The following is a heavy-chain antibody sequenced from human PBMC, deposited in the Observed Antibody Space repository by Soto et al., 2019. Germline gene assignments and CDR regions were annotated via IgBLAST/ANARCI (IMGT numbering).Heavy chain of an antibody. J-gene: IGHJ5*02. V-gene: IGHV5-51*01. Sequence: GESLKISCKASGYDFTTNWIAWVRQTPGKGLEWMGIIYPSDSDTRYSPSFEGQVTFSADKSISTAYLQWSSLRASDSAMYYCARLTSMADFVGGWFDPWGQGTLVTVSS. CDR2: IYPSDSDT. CDR1: GYDFTTNW. D-gene: IGHD6-6*01. CDR3: ARLTSMADFVGGWFDP.